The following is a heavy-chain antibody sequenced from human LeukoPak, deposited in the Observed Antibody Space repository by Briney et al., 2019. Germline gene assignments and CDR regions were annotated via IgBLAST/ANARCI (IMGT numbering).Heavy chain of an antibody. CDR1: GFTFSSYA. CDR3: AKGGSGSWYQCDY. D-gene: IGHD6-13*01. CDR2: ISYDGSNK. Sequence: PGGSLRLSCAASGFTFSSYAMHWVRQAPGKGLEWVAVISYDGSNKYYADSVKGRFTISRDNSKNTLYLQMNSLRAEDTAVYYCAKGGSGSWYQCDYWGQGTLVTVSS. V-gene: IGHV3-30*04. J-gene: IGHJ4*02.